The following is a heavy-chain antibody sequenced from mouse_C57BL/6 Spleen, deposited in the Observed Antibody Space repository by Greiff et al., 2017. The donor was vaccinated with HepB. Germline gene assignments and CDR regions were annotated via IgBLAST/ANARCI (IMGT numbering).Heavy chain of an antibody. J-gene: IGHJ2*01. CDR1: GYTFTDYY. Sequence: QVQLQQSGAELVRPGASVKLSCKASGYTFTDYYINWVKQRPGQGLEWIARIYPGSGNTYYNEKFKGKATLTAEKSSSTAYMQLSSLTSEDSAVYFCAIHYYGSSYGEDYWGQGTTLTVSS. V-gene: IGHV1-76*01. CDR3: AIHYYGSSYGEDY. CDR2: IYPGSGNT. D-gene: IGHD1-1*01.